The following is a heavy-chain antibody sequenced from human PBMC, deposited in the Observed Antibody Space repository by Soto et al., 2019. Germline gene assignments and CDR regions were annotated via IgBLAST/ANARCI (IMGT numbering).Heavy chain of an antibody. CDR2: ISAYNGNT. CDR3: AREAQWFDP. J-gene: IGHJ5*02. V-gene: IGHV1-18*01. Sequence: VGSVEVSCKASGFTFTSYCFSWVRQAPGQGLEWMGWISAYNGNTNYAQKLQGRVTMTTDTSTSTAYMELRSLRSDDTAVYYCAREAQWFDPWGQGTLVTVSS. CDR1: GFTFTSYC.